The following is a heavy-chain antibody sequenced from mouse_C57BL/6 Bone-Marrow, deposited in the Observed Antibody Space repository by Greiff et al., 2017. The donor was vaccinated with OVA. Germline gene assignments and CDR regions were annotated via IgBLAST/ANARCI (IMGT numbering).Heavy chain of an antibody. Sequence: QVQLQQSGAELVRPGASVTLSCKASGYTFTDYEMHWVKQTPVHGLEWIGAIDPETGGTAYNQKFKGKAILTADKSSSTAYMELRSLTSEDSAVYYGTRLGWDERYCDVWGTGTTVTVSS. V-gene: IGHV1-15*01. CDR3: TRLGWDERYCDV. CDR2: IDPETGGT. CDR1: GYTFTDYE. D-gene: IGHD4-1*01. J-gene: IGHJ1*03.